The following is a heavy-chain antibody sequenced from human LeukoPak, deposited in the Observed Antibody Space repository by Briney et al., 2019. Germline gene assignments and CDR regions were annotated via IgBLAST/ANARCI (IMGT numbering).Heavy chain of an antibody. V-gene: IGHV3-9*01. CDR3: AKDMDDFWTGYPMDV. CDR2: INWNSVRI. D-gene: IGHD3/OR15-3a*01. Sequence: GRSLRLSCAASGFTFDDYAMHWVRQAPGKGLEWVSGINWNSVRIVYADSVKGRFTISRDNTKNSLYLQMNSLRAEDTALYYCAKDMDDFWTGYPMDVWGKGTTVTVSS. CDR1: GFTFDDYA. J-gene: IGHJ6*03.